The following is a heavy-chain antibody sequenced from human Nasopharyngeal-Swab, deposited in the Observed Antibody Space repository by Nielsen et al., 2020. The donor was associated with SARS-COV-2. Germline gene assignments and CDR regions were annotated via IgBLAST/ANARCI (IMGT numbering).Heavy chain of an antibody. CDR2: IWYDGSNK. V-gene: IGHV3-33*01. Sequence: VRQATGKGLEWVAVIWYDGSNKYYADSVKGRFTISRDNSKNTLYLQMNSLRAEDTAVYYCASDGGYCSGGSCYPMIDYWGQGTLATVSS. D-gene: IGHD2-15*01. CDR3: ASDGGYCSGGSCYPMIDY. J-gene: IGHJ4*02.